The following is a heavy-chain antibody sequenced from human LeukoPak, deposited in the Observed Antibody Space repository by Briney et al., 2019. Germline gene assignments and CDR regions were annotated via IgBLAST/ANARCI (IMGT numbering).Heavy chain of an antibody. D-gene: IGHD7-27*01. V-gene: IGHV3-15*01. CDR2: IKSNTDGGTA. J-gene: IGHJ4*02. CDR1: GFTFSKAW. Sequence: GGSLRLSCVAPGFTFSKAWMSWVRQAPGKGLERVGRIKSNTDGGTADYAAPVKGRFTISRDDSKNTLYLQMNSLKTEDTAVYYCITGNWVFDYWGRGTLVTVSS. CDR3: ITGNWVFDY.